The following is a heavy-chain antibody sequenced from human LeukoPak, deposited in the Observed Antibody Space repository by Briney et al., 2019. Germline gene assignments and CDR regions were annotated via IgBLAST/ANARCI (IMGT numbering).Heavy chain of an antibody. Sequence: ASVKVSCKTSGYTFTAYYIYWVRQAPGQGLEWMGWINPNSGGTNYAQKFQGRVTMTRDTSISTAYMELTSLGSDDTAVYYCATDSSPASWGQGTLVTVSS. CDR2: INPNSGGT. CDR1: GYTFTAYY. CDR3: ATDSSPAS. V-gene: IGHV1-2*02. J-gene: IGHJ5*02.